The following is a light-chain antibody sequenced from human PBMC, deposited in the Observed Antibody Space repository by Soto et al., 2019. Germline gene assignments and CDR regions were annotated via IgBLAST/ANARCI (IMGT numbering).Light chain of an antibody. V-gene: IGKV3-15*01. CDR3: QRYNDWPIA. CDR2: GFS. CDR1: ESRSYF. Sequence: EIVLTQAPSTLSLSPGERVTLSFTASESRSYFLAWYQHQPGQSPRLLIYGFSTSVAGVPSRFSVGGSATDFTLTISSLQSEDFAVYYCQRYNDWPIAFGQGTKLEI. J-gene: IGKJ2*01.